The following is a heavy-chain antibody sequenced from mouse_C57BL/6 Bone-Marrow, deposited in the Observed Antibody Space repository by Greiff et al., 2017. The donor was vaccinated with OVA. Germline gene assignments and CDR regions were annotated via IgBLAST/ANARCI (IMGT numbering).Heavy chain of an antibody. D-gene: IGHD2-3*01. Sequence: VQVVESGAELARPGASVKLSCKASGYTFTSYGISWVKQRTGQGLEWIGEIYPRSGNTYYNEKFKGKATLTADKSSSTAYMELRSLTSEDSAVYFGARGGTRSMIDAMDYWGQGTSVTVSS. CDR3: ARGGTRSMIDAMDY. J-gene: IGHJ4*01. V-gene: IGHV1-81*01. CDR2: IYPRSGNT. CDR1: GYTFTSYG.